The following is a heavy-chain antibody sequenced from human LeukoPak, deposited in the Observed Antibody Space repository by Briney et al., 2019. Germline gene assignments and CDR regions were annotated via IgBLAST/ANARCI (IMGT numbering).Heavy chain of an antibody. D-gene: IGHD6-19*01. CDR1: GFTFSSYA. CDR3: AKAXXXILXSSGWTEYFQH. J-gene: IGHJ1*01. CDR2: ISGSGGST. Sequence: GGSLRLSCAASGFTFSSYAMSWVRQAPGKGLEWVSAISGSGGSTYYADSVKGRFTISRDNSKNTLYLQMNSLRAEDTAVYYCAKAXXXILXSSGWTEYFQHWGQGTLVTVSS. V-gene: IGHV3-23*01.